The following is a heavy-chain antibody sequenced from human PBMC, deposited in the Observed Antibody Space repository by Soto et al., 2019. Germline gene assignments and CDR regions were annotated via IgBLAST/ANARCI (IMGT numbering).Heavy chain of an antibody. CDR1: AFTFSSYA. CDR2: ISGGGGST. Sequence: GGSRRLSCAASAFTFSSYAMSWVRQAPEKVREWVSSISGGGGSTYYADSVKGRFTISRDNSKNTLYLQMNSARAEDTAVYYCANLDGVVVAAKGNWFDPWGQGTLVTVSS. D-gene: IGHD2-15*01. V-gene: IGHV3-23*01. J-gene: IGHJ5*02. CDR3: ANLDGVVVAAKGNWFDP.